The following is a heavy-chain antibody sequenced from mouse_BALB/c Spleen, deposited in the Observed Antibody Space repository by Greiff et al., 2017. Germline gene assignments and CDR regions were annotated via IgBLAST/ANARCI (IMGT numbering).Heavy chain of an antibody. D-gene: IGHD1-2*01. V-gene: IGHV5-6*01. CDR2: ISSGGSYT. CDR1: GFTFSSYG. Sequence: EVQRVESGGDLVKPGGSLKLSCAASGFTFSSYGMSWVRQTPDKRLEWVATISSGGSYTYYPDSVKGRFTISRDNAKNTLYLQMSSLKSEDTAMYYCARSTATSWFAYWGQGTLVTVSA. CDR3: ARSTATSWFAY. J-gene: IGHJ3*01.